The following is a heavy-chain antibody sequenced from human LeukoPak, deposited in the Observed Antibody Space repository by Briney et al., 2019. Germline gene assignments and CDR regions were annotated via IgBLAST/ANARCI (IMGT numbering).Heavy chain of an antibody. Sequence: SQTLSLTCTVSGGSISSGDYYWSWIRQPPGKGLEWIGYIYYSGSTYYNPSLKSRVTISVDTSKNQFSLKLSSVTAADTAVYYSAREDILTGYEDYWGQGTLVTVSS. V-gene: IGHV4-30-4*01. CDR3: AREDILTGYEDY. CDR1: GGSISSGDYY. J-gene: IGHJ4*02. CDR2: IYYSGST. D-gene: IGHD3-9*01.